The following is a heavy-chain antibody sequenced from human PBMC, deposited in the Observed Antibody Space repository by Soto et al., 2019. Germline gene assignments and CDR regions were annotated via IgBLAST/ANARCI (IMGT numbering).Heavy chain of an antibody. V-gene: IGHV3-23*01. CDR3: AKDSRITMVRGVIIRDMA. CDR1: GFTFSSYA. J-gene: IGHJ5*02. CDR2: ISGSGGST. Sequence: GGSLRLSCAASGFTFSSYAMSWVRQAPGKGLEWVSAISGSGGSTYYADSVKGRFTISRDNSKNTLYLQMNSLRAEDTAVYYCAKDSRITMVRGVIIRDMAWGQGPLVTVSS. D-gene: IGHD3-10*01.